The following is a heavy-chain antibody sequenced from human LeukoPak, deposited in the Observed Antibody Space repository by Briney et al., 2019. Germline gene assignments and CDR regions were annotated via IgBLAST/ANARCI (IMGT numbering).Heavy chain of an antibody. CDR1: GGSISSYY. D-gene: IGHD3-3*01. J-gene: IGHJ4*02. Sequence: SETLSLTCSVSGGSISSYYWSWIRQPAGKGLEWIGRIYTTGSTDYNPPLKSRVTMSVDTSKNQFSLNLSSVTAADTAVYYCARGVRGWSGFDYWGQGTLVTVSS. CDR2: IYTTGST. CDR3: ARGVRGWSGFDY. V-gene: IGHV4-4*07.